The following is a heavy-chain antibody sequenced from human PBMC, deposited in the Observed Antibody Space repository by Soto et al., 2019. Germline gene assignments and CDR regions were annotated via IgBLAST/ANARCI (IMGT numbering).Heavy chain of an antibody. CDR1: GYTFTTYG. CDR2: ISAHNDNT. J-gene: IGHJ4*02. CDR3: ARGRYGDY. Sequence: QVHLVQSGAEVRKPGASVKVSCKGSGYTFTTYGITWVRQAPGQGLEWMGWISAHNDNTNYAQKVQGRVTVTRETSTSTAYMELRNLRSDVTAVYYCARGRYGDYWGQGALVTVSS. V-gene: IGHV1-18*01. D-gene: IGHD1-26*01.